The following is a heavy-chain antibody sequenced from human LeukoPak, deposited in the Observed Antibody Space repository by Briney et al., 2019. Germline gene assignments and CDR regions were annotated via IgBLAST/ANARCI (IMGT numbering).Heavy chain of an antibody. V-gene: IGHV3-73*01. CDR2: IRSKANSYAT. Sequence: GGSLRLSCAASKFTVSSNYMSWVRQASGKGLEWVGRIRSKANSYATAYAASVKGRFTISRDDSKNTAYLQMNSLKTEDTAVYYCTTQTFSDYYYYMDVWGKGTTVTVSS. D-gene: IGHD2/OR15-2a*01. J-gene: IGHJ6*03. CDR3: TTQTFSDYYYYMDV. CDR1: KFTVSSNY.